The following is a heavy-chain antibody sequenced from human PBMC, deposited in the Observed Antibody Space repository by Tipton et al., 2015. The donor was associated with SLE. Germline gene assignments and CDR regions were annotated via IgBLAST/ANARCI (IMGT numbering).Heavy chain of an antibody. D-gene: IGHD3-16*02. CDR3: ARGKTFGGVIVTPFDY. V-gene: IGHV4-59*11. CDR2: LYYSGRT. CDR1: GGSISSHF. J-gene: IGHJ4*02. Sequence: TLSLTCTVSGGSISSHFWSWIRQPPGKGLEWIGYLYYSGRTNYNPSLKSRVTISVDTSKNQFSLKLSSVTAADTAVYYCARGKTFGGVIVTPFDYWGQGTLVTVSS.